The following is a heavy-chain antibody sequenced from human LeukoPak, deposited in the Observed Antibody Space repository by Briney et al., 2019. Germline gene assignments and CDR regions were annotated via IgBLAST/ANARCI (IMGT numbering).Heavy chain of an antibody. V-gene: IGHV4-4*07. CDR2: ISASGSS. Sequence: PSETLSLTSSVSGGSVSSYYWSWIRQPAGKGLEWIGRISASGSSNYNPSLRSRVIMSVDTPKNQFSLNLSSVTAADTAVYYCATEGGGPRWLDPWGQGTLVTVSS. J-gene: IGHJ5*02. CDR1: GGSVSSYY. D-gene: IGHD6-25*01. CDR3: ATEGGGPRWLDP.